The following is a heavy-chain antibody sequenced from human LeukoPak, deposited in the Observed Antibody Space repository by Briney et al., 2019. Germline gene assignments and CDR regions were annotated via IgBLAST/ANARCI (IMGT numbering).Heavy chain of an antibody. CDR3: ARGIAATDDY. CDR1: GGTFSSYA. Sequence: ASVKVSCKASGGTFSSYAISWVRQAPGQGLEWMGRINPNSGDPNYAQKFQGRVTMTRDTSISTAYTELSSLRSDDTAMYYCARGIAATDDYWGQGTLVTVSS. CDR2: INPNSGDP. V-gene: IGHV1-2*06. J-gene: IGHJ4*02. D-gene: IGHD6-13*01.